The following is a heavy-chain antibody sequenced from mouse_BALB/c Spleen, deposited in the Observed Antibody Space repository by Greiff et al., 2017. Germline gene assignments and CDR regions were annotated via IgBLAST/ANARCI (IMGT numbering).Heavy chain of an antibody. Sequence: EVQVVESGGGLVQPGGSRKLSCAASGFTFSSFGMHWVRQAPEKGLEWVAYISSGSSTIYYADTVKGRFTISRDNPKNTLFLQMTSLRSEDTAMYYCARTYRYYFDYWGQGTTLTVSS. CDR1: GFTFSSFG. D-gene: IGHD2-14*01. J-gene: IGHJ2*01. V-gene: IGHV5-17*02. CDR3: ARTYRYYFDY. CDR2: ISSGSSTI.